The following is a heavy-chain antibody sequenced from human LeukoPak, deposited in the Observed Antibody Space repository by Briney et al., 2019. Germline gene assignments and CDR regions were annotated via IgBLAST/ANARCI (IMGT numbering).Heavy chain of an antibody. Sequence: GGSLRLSCAASGFTFSTYWMSWVRQAPGKGLEWVANIKQDGSEKYYVDSVKGRFTISRDNAKNSLYLQMNSLRAEDTAVYYCARDRHDYTHYFDYWGQGTLVTVSS. J-gene: IGHJ4*02. V-gene: IGHV3-7*01. D-gene: IGHD4-11*01. CDR2: IKQDGSEK. CDR3: ARDRHDYTHYFDY. CDR1: GFTFSTYW.